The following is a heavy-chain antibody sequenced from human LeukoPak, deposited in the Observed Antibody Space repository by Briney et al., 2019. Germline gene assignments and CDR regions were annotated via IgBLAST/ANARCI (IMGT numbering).Heavy chain of an antibody. CDR3: ARDFDPSTDY. CDR1: GYTSDFMK. Sequence: GASVKVSCKTSGYTSDFMKYGVAWVRQAPGQGLEWMGWINPNSGGTNYAQKFQGRVTMTRDTSISTAYMELSRLRSDDTAVYYCARDFDPSTDYWGQGTLVTVSS. V-gene: IGHV1-2*02. D-gene: IGHD3-9*01. J-gene: IGHJ4*02. CDR2: INPNSGGT.